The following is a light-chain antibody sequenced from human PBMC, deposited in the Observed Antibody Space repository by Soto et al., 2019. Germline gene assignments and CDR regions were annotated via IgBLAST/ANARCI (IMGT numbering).Light chain of an antibody. J-gene: IGKJ1*01. Sequence: DIQMTQSPSTLSASVGDRVTITCRASQSISSWLAWYQQKPGKAPKLLIYDASSLESGVASRFSGSGSGTEFPLTISSLQSDDFATYYCLQYNSYPWTFGQGPKVEIK. V-gene: IGKV1-5*01. CDR2: DAS. CDR3: LQYNSYPWT. CDR1: QSISSW.